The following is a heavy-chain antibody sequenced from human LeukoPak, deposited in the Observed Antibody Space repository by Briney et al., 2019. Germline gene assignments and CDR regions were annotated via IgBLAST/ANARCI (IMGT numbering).Heavy chain of an antibody. Sequence: PGGSLRLSCAASGFTFSGSAMHWVRQASGKGLEWVGRIRSKANSYATAYAASVKGRFTISRDDSKNTAYLQMNSLKTEDTAVYYCTRRGARGDHQRAFDIWSQGTMVTVSS. CDR1: GFTFSGSA. V-gene: IGHV3-73*01. J-gene: IGHJ3*02. CDR2: IRSKANSYAT. D-gene: IGHD3-10*01. CDR3: TRRGARGDHQRAFDI.